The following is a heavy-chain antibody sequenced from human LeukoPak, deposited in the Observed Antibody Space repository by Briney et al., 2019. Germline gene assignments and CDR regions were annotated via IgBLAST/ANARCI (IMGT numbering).Heavy chain of an antibody. CDR3: AREHYDSSGYYNSVLGG. J-gene: IGHJ4*02. Sequence: GASVKVSCKASGYTFTGYYMHWVRQAPGQGLEWMGWINPNSGGTNYAQKFQGRVTMTRDTSISTAYMELSRLRSDDTAVYYCAREHYDSSGYYNSVLGGWGQGTLVTVSS. CDR1: GYTFTGYY. D-gene: IGHD3-22*01. CDR2: INPNSGGT. V-gene: IGHV1-2*02.